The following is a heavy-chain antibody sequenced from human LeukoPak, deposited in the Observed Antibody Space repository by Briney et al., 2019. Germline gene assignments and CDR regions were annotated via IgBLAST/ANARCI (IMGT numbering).Heavy chain of an antibody. CDR2: ISGSGGGT. CDR3: ARGGTSTRYYYYYMDV. J-gene: IGHJ6*03. V-gene: IGHV3-23*01. Sequence: PAGGSLRLSCAASGFTFSTYAVSWVRQAPGRGLEWVSAISGSGGGTYSADSVKGRFTISRDNSKNTLFLQINSLRADDTAVYFCARGGTSTRYYYYYMDVWGKGTTVTVSS. CDR1: GFTFSTYA. D-gene: IGHD2-2*01.